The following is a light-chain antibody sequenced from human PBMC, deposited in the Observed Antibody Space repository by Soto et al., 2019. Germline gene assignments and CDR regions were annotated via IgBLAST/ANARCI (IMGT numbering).Light chain of an antibody. V-gene: IGKV1-5*03. CDR1: QNIGNL. CDR2: KAS. Sequence: DIQMTQSASSLSASVGDRVIITCRASQNIGNLLAWYQQKPGTAPNLLIYKASILEDGVPSRFSGSGSGTEFTLTISSLQPDDFATYYCQHYNTYSPFGGGTKVEIK. CDR3: QHYNTYSP. J-gene: IGKJ4*02.